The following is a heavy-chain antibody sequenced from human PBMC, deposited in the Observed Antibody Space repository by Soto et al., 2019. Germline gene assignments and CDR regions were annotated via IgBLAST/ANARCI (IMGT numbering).Heavy chain of an antibody. Sequence: GGSLRLSCAASRFTFSSYGMHWLRQAPGKGLEWVAVTSYDGSDHYYADSVKGRFTVSRDNSKNTLFLQMNSLRPEDTAVYYCAKEYSGSYSLYYFDLSGQGTLVTVSS. CDR3: AKEYSGSYSLYYFDL. V-gene: IGHV3-30*18. CDR1: RFTFSSYG. CDR2: TSYDGSDH. J-gene: IGHJ4*02. D-gene: IGHD6-19*01.